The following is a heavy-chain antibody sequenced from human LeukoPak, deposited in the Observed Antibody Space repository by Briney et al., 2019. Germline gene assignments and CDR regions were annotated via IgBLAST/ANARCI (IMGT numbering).Heavy chain of an antibody. J-gene: IGHJ4*02. CDR2: IYHSGST. V-gene: IGHV4-30-2*01. CDR1: GGSISSGGYS. CDR3: ARDNQGFDY. Sequence: SETLSLTCAVSGGSISSGGYSWSWIRQPPGKGLEWIGYIYHSGSTYYNPSLKSRVTISVDRSKNQFSLKLSSVTAADTAVYYCARDNQGFDYWGQGTLVTVSS.